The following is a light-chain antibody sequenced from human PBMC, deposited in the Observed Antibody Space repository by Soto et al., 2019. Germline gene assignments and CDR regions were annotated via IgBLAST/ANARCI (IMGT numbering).Light chain of an antibody. V-gene: IGKV2-30*01. J-gene: IGKJ4*01. CDR2: KVS. Sequence: DIVMTQSPLSLPVTLGQPASISCRSSQSLVYNDGKTYVNWFQQRPGQSPRRLIYKVSNRDSGVPDRFSGSGSGTDFTLKISRVEAEDVGIYYCMQGTHWPPNFGGGTKVEIK. CDR3: MQGTHWPPN. CDR1: QSLVYNDGKTY.